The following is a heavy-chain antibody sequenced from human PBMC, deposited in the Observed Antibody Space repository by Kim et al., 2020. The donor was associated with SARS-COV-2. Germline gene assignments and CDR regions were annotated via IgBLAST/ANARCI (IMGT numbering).Heavy chain of an antibody. CDR1: GGSFSGYY. CDR3: ARFWSSSGWLSDY. D-gene: IGHD6-19*01. CDR2: INHSGST. Sequence: SETLSLTCAVYGGSFSGYYWSWIRQPPGKGLEWIGEINHSGSTNYNPSLKSRLPISVDTSTNQVFLKLRSVTAADTAVYYLARFWSSSGWLSDYWGQGTLVTVSS. V-gene: IGHV4-34*01. J-gene: IGHJ4*02.